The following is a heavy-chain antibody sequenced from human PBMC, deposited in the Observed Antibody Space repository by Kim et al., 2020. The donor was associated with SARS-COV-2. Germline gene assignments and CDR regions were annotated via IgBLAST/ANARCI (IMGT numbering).Heavy chain of an antibody. J-gene: IGHJ4*02. CDR1: GFTFSSYG. CDR3: AKDQVDNWNPNYYFDY. V-gene: IGHV3-33*06. D-gene: IGHD1-20*01. CDR2: IWYDGSNK. Sequence: GGSLRLSCAASGFTFSSYGMHWVRQAPGKGLEWVAVIWYDGSNKYYADSVKGRFTISRDNSKNTLYLQMNSLRAEDTAVYYCAKDQVDNWNPNYYFDYWGPGTLVTVPS.